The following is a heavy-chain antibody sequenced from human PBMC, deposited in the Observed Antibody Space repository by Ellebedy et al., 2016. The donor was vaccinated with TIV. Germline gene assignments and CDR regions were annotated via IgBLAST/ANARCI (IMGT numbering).Heavy chain of an antibody. D-gene: IGHD5-18*01. CDR2: MNGDGSEK. J-gene: IGHJ6*02. Sequence: GGSLRLSCAASGFTYSTYWMSWVRQAPGKGLEWVANMNGDGSEKYYVDSVRGRFTISRDNAKDSLYLQMSSLRAEDTALYYCARDGYAYATDVWGQGTTVTVSS. CDR1: GFTYSTYW. CDR3: ARDGYAYATDV. V-gene: IGHV3-7*01.